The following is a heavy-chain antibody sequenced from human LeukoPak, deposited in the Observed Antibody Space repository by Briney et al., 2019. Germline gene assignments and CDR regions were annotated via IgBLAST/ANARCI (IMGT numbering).Heavy chain of an antibody. D-gene: IGHD3-9*01. CDR3: ARTYYDILTGYDAFDI. CDR2: IYPGDSDT. CDR1: GYSFTSYW. Sequence: GESLKTSGKGSGYSFTSYWIGWVRQMPGKGQEWMGIIYPGDSDTRYSPSFQGQVTISADKSISTAYLQWSSLKASDTAMYHCARTYYDILTGYDAFDIWGQGTMVTVSS. J-gene: IGHJ3*02. V-gene: IGHV5-51*01.